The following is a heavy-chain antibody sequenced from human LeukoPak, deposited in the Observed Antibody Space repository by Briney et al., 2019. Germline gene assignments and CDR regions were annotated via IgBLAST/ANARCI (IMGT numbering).Heavy chain of an antibody. CDR2: INPSGGST. CDR1: GYTFTSYY. CDR3: ARGEGGQWLVTSYYGMDV. V-gene: IGHV1-46*01. J-gene: IGHJ6*02. D-gene: IGHD6-19*01. Sequence: GASVKVSCKASGYTFTSYYMHWVRQAPGQGLEWMGIINPSGGSTSYAQKFQGRVTMTRDTSTSTVYMELSSLRSEDTAVYYCARGEGGQWLVTSYYGMDVWGQGTTVTVSS.